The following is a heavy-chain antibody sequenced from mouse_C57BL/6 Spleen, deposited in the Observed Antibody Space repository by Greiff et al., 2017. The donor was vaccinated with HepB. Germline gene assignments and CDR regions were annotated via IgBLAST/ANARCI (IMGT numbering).Heavy chain of an antibody. V-gene: IGHV1-59*01. CDR3: ARNYYDYDPFAY. D-gene: IGHD2-4*01. J-gene: IGHJ3*01. CDR2: IDPSDSYT. CDR1: GYTFTSYW. Sequence: QVQLQQPGAELVRPGTSVKLSCKASGYTFTSYWMHWVKQRPGQGLEWIGVIDPSDSYTNYNQKFKGKATLTVDTSSSTAYMQLSSLTSEDSAVYYCARNYYDYDPFAYWGQGTLVTVSA.